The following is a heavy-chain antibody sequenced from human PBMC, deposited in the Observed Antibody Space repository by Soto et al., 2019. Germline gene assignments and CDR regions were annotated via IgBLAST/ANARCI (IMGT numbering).Heavy chain of an antibody. CDR2: ISSSSSYI. CDR3: ARAIYGSGSYYIDFDY. D-gene: IGHD3-10*01. J-gene: IGHJ4*02. Sequence: LRVSCAASGFTFSSYSMNWVRQAPGKGLEWVSSISSSSSYIYYADSVKGRFTISRDNAKNSLYLQMNSLRAEDTAVYYCARAIYGSGSYYIDFDYWGQGTLVTVSS. CDR1: GFTFSSYS. V-gene: IGHV3-21*01.